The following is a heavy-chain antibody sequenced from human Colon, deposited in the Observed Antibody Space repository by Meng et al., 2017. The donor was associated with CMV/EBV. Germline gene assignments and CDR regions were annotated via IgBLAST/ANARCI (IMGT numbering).Heavy chain of an antibody. CDR1: GFPFSTYW. J-gene: IGHJ3*01. V-gene: IGHV3-7*01. CDR2: IKQDGSET. CDR3: ARAKYCITSSCPPSDSFDF. Sequence: GESLKISCAASGFPFSTYWMTWVRQAPGKGLEWVGNIKQDGSETYSVDSVKGRFTISRDNAKNSLFLQMNNLRAEDTAVYYCARAKYCITSSCPPSDSFDFWGQGTKVTVSS. D-gene: IGHD2-2*01.